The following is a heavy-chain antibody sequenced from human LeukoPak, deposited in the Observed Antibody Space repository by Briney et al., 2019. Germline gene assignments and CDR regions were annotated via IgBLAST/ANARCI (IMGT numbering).Heavy chain of an antibody. J-gene: IGHJ4*02. CDR2: IDPSDSHI. D-gene: IGHD2-8*01. V-gene: IGHV5-10-1*01. CDR1: GYSFSAYW. Sequence: ESLRISCQGSGYSFSAYWITWVRQMPGKGLEWMGRIDPSDSHINYSASFQGHVTISVDKSISTAYLQWSSLKASDTAMYYCASVYAGDFDYWGQGTLVTVSS. CDR3: ASVYAGDFDY.